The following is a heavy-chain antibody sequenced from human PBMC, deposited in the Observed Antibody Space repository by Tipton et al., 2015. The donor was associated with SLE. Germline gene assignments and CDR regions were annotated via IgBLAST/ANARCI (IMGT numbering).Heavy chain of an antibody. J-gene: IGHJ6*02. Sequence: TLSLTCAVYGGSFSGYYWSWIRQPPGKGLEWIGEINHSGSTNYNPSLKSRVTISVDTSKNQFSLKLSSVTAADTAVYYCARAHLTHCSGGSCYSLDYYYYGMDVWGQGTTVTVSS. CDR2: INHSGST. CDR1: GGSFSGYY. CDR3: ARAHLTHCSGGSCYSLDYYYYGMDV. D-gene: IGHD2-15*01. V-gene: IGHV4-34*01.